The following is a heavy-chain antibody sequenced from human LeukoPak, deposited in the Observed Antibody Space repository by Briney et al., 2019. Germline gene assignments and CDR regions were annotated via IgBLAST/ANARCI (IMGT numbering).Heavy chain of an antibody. CDR1: GGSISSISYY. Sequence: PSETLSLTCTVSGGSISSISYYWGWIRQPPGKGLEWIGSMYHNGSTYYNPSLNSRVTISVDTSKNQFSLKLTSVTAADTAVYYCARHPSGRMWLQQGGWFDPWGQGTLVTVSS. D-gene: IGHD5-24*01. CDR2: MYHNGST. CDR3: ARHPSGRMWLQQGGWFDP. V-gene: IGHV4-39*01. J-gene: IGHJ5*02.